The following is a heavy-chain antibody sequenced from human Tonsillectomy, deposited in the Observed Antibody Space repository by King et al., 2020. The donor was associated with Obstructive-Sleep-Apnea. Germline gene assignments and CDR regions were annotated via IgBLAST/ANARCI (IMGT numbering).Heavy chain of an antibody. CDR1: GYIFTSNW. V-gene: IGHV5-10-1*03. J-gene: IGHJ4*02. CDR3: ARRESGRGTYHFDY. D-gene: IGHD1-26*01. Sequence: QLVQSGAEVKKPGESLRISCQGSGYIFTSNWINWVRQMPGKGLEWMGRIDPSDSYTDYSPSFQGHVTISADKSISTVYLQWSSLKAPDTAMYFCARRESGRGTYHFDYWGQGTLVTVSS. CDR2: IDPSDSYT.